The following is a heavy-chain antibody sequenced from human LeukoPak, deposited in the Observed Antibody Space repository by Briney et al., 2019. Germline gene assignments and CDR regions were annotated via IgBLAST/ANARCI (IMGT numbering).Heavy chain of an antibody. CDR1: GFTFSSYN. V-gene: IGHV3-21*01. J-gene: IGHJ6*02. CDR3: ARQRDYGGNSGGYYYYYGMDV. D-gene: IGHD4-23*01. CDR2: ISSSSSYI. Sequence: GGSLRLSCAASGFTFSSYNMNWVRQAPGKGLEWVSSISSSSSYIYYADSVKGRFTISRDNAKNSLYLQMNSLRAEDTAVYYCARQRDYGGNSGGYYYYYGMDVWGQGTTVTVSS.